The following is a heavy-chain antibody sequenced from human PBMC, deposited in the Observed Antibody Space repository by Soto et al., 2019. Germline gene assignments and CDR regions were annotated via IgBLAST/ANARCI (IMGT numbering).Heavy chain of an antibody. CDR1: GFTVSSNY. CDR3: AREMAARLHYYYYYYMDV. Sequence: PGGSLRLSCAASGFTVSSNYMSWVRQAPGKGLEWVSVIYSGGSTYYADSVKGRFTISRHNSKNTLYLQMNSLRAEDTAVYYCAREMAARLHYYYYYYMDVWGKGTTVTVSS. J-gene: IGHJ6*03. CDR2: IYSGGST. D-gene: IGHD6-6*01. V-gene: IGHV3-53*04.